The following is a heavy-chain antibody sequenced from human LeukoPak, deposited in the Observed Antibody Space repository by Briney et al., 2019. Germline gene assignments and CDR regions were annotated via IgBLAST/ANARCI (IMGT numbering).Heavy chain of an antibody. Sequence: PSETLSLTCPVSGGSISSYYWRWLRQPPGKGLEWIGYIYYSGSTNYNPSLKSRVTISVDTSKNQFSLKLSSVTAADTAVYYCAREAYGDLLSYFDYWGQGTLVTVSS. V-gene: IGHV4-59*01. CDR1: GGSISSYY. CDR3: AREAYGDLLSYFDY. D-gene: IGHD4-17*01. J-gene: IGHJ4*02. CDR2: IYYSGST.